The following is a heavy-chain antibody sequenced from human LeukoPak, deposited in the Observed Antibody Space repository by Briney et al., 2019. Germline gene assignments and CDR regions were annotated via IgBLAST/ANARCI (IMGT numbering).Heavy chain of an antibody. V-gene: IGHV3-48*01. CDR3: ERDYYVWESYRYSATDY. D-gene: IGHD3-16*02. CDR1: GFTFSCYS. J-gene: IGHJ4*02. CDR2: ISSSSSTI. Sequence: GGCLRLSCAAYGFTFSCYSMNSVRQAPGKGLEWVSYISSSSSTIYYADSVKGRFTISRDNAKNSLYLQMNSLRAEDTAVYYCERDYYVWESYRYSATDYWGQGTLVTVSS.